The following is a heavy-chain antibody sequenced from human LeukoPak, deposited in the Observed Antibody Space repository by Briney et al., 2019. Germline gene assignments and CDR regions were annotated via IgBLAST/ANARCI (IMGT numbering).Heavy chain of an antibody. J-gene: IGHJ6*03. Sequence: GGSLRLSCAASGFTFSSYGMHWVRQAPGKGLEWVAFIREDGSNKYYADSGKGRFAVSRDNSKTTLYLQMISLRAEDTAVYYCAKDGGCSSPSCYGYYYYYYMDVWGKGTTVTVSS. D-gene: IGHD2-2*01. V-gene: IGHV3-30*02. CDR2: IREDGSNK. CDR1: GFTFSSYG. CDR3: AKDGGCSSPSCYGYYYYYYMDV.